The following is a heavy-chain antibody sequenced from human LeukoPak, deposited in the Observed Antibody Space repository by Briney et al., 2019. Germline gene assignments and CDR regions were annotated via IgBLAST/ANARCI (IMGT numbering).Heavy chain of an antibody. CDR2: ISLGGGGT. CDR3: AKDVFVDFASNSRFDY. Sequence: GESLRLSCAASGSTFSSYAMTWVRQAPGKGLEWVSSISLGGGGTYYADSVKGRFTVSRDNSKNILYLQMNSLRAGDMAVYYCAKDVFVDFASNSRFDYWGQGTLVTVSS. J-gene: IGHJ4*02. V-gene: IGHV3-23*01. D-gene: IGHD2-2*01. CDR1: GSTFSSYA.